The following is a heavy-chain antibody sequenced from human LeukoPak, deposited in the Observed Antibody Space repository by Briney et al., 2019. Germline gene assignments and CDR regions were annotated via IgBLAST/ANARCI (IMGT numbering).Heavy chain of an antibody. V-gene: IGHV4-39*07. CDR3: ASSLYDILTGYSNFDY. CDR1: GVSISSSSYY. D-gene: IGHD3-9*01. CDR2: IYYSGST. Sequence: SETLSLTCNVSGVSISSSSYYWGWIRQPPGKGLEWIGSIYYSGSTYYNPSLKSRVTISVDTSKNQFSLKLSSVTAADTAVYYCASSLYDILTGYSNFDYWGQGTLVTVSS. J-gene: IGHJ4*02.